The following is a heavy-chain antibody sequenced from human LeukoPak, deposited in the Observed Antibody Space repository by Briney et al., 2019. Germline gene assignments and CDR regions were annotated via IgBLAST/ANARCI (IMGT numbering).Heavy chain of an antibody. CDR1: GYTFTKSDY. CDR3: ARGPTDMDFDY. V-gene: IGHV1-46*01. Sequence: GASVKVSCKSSGYTFTKSDYIHWVRQAPGQGLEWMGIINPSDGTTFYAQKFQGRVTLTRDTSTNTVFMELSSLRSDDTAVFYCARGPTDMDFDYWGEGSQVTVSS. J-gene: IGHJ4*02. CDR2: INPSDGTT.